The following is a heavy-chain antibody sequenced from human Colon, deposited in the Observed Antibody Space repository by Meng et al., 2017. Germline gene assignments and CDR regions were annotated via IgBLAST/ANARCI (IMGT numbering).Heavy chain of an antibody. CDR3: ATGLRHGDWFDP. J-gene: IGHJ5*02. V-gene: IGHV4-34*02. CDR2: IDHFGIS. Sequence: VKVQQGGAGLLKPSETLSLTCAVSGGSFSGFYWSWIRQPPGKGLEWIGEIDHFGISNYNSSLKGRLTMSVDTSKKQISLTLTSVTAADTAVYYCATGLRHGDWFDPWGPGTLVTVSS. D-gene: IGHD4-17*01. CDR1: GGSFSGFY.